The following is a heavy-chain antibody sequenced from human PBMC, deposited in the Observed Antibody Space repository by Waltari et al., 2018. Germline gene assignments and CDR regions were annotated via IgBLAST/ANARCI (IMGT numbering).Heavy chain of an antibody. D-gene: IGHD6-19*01. CDR3: ARRKQWLVSGADY. CDR1: GGSFSGYY. CDR2: INHNGSN. J-gene: IGHJ4*02. Sequence: QVQLQQWGAGLLKPSETLSLTCAVYGGSFSGYYWSWIRQHPGKGLEWIGEINHNGSNNYNPPLKSRVTISVDTSKNQFSLKLSSVTAADTDVYYWARRKQWLVSGADYWGQGTLVTVYS. V-gene: IGHV4-34*01.